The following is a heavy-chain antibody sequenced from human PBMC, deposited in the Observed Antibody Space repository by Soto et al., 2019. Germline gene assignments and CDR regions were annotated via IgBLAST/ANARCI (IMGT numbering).Heavy chain of an antibody. V-gene: IGHV5-51*01. D-gene: IGHD2-21*02. CDR2: IYPGDSDT. Sequence: LGESLKISCKGSGYSFTSYWIGWVRQMPGKGLEWMGIIYPGDSDTRYSPSFQGQVTISADKSISTAYLQWSSLKASDTAMYYCARLTQAYCGGDCSDGMDVWGQGTTVTVSS. CDR1: GYSFTSYW. J-gene: IGHJ6*02. CDR3: ARLTQAYCGGDCSDGMDV.